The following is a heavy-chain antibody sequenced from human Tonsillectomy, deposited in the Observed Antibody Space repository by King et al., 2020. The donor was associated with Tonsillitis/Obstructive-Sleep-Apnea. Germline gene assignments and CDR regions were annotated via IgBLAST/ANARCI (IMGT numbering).Heavy chain of an antibody. J-gene: IGHJ3*02. CDR3: ARDLSVVVAAIWYDVHDI. CDR1: GFTLNHYW. CDR2: IKEDGSEK. Sequence: VQLVESGGGLVQPGGSLRLSCVASGFTLNHYWMTWVRQAPGKGLEWVANIKEDGSEKNYVDSVKGRLTVSRDNARNSLSLQMNSLRAEDTAVYYCARDLSVVVAAIWYDVHDIWGQGTMVTVSP. V-gene: IGHV3-7*01. D-gene: IGHD2-21*02.